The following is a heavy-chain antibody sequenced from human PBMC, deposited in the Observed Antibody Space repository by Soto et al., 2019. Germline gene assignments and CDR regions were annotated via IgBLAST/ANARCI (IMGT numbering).Heavy chain of an antibody. CDR1: GGSFRGYY. CDR2: VNHSGST. J-gene: IGHJ6*02. CDR3: ARVIFWSGYPPVYYYGMDV. V-gene: IGHV4-34*01. Sequence: PSETLCHTGGVDGGSFRGYYWSWIRQPPGKGSGWIREVNHSGSTNYNPSLKSRVTISVDTSKNQFSLKLSSVTAADTAVYYCARVIFWSGYPPVYYYGMDVWDQGPTVTGSS. D-gene: IGHD3-3*01.